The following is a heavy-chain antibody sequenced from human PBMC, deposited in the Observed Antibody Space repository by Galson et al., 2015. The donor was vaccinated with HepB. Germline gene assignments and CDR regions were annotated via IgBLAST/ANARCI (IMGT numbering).Heavy chain of an antibody. CDR3: AREMDEVIVAAAGLDS. V-gene: IGHV1-2*02. J-gene: IGHJ4*02. D-gene: IGHD2-15*01. CDR1: GYSFTGYY. CDR2: INPNSGDT. Sequence: SVKVSCKASGYSFTGYYIHWVRQAPGQGLEWMGWINPNSGDTKYAQKFQGRVTMTRDTSISTAYMELIRLSSDDTALYYCAREMDEVIVAAAGLDSWGQGTLVTVSS.